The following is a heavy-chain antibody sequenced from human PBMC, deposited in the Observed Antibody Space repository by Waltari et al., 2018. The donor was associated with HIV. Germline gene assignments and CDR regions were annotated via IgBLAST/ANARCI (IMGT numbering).Heavy chain of an antibody. V-gene: IGHV3-7*01. Sequence: EVQLVESGGGLVQPGGSLRLSCAASGFTFSSYWMSWVRQAPGKGLGWVANIKQDGSEKYYGDSVKGRFTISRDNAKNSLYLQMNSLRVEDTAVYYCARADYDFWSGSVYYYYGMDVWGQGTTVTVSS. J-gene: IGHJ6*02. CDR2: IKQDGSEK. CDR3: ARADYDFWSGSVYYYYGMDV. D-gene: IGHD3-3*01. CDR1: GFTFSSYW.